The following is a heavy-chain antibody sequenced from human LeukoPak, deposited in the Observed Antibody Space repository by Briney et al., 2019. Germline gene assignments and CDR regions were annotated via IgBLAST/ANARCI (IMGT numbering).Heavy chain of an antibody. CDR2: ISGSGGST. CDR3: AKKWGVGTTTLDYFDY. Sequence: GGSVRLSCAASGFTFSNYAMSWVRQAPGKGLEWVSGISGSGGSTYYADSVKGRFTISRDNSKNTLYLQMNSLTDEDTAVYYCAKKWGVGTTTLDYFDYWGQGTLVTVSS. D-gene: IGHD1-26*01. V-gene: IGHV3-23*01. CDR1: GFTFSNYA. J-gene: IGHJ4*02.